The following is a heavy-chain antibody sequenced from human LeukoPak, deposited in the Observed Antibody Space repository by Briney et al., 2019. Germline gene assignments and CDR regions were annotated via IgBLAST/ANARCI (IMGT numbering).Heavy chain of an antibody. D-gene: IGHD3-22*01. V-gene: IGHV3-73*01. J-gene: IGHJ4*02. CDR1: GFTFSGSA. CDR2: IRSKANSYAT. CDR3: TPSTSSGYPY. Sequence: PGGSLRLSCAASGFTFSGSAMHWVRQASGKGLEWVSRIRSKANSYATAYAASVKGRFTISRDDSKNTAYLQMNSLKTEDTAVYYCTPSTSSGYPYWGQGTLVTVSS.